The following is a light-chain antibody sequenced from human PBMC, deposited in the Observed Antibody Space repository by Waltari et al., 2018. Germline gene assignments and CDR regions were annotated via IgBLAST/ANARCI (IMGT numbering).Light chain of an antibody. CDR2: GAS. J-gene: IGKJ1*01. V-gene: IGKV3-15*01. Sequence: EIVMTQSPPTLSVSPGERATLSGRASQSVSSNLAWYQQKPGQAPRLLIYGASTRATGIPARFSGSGSGTEFTLTISSLQSEDFAVYYCQQYNNWPPWTFGQGTKVEIK. CDR3: QQYNNWPPWT. CDR1: QSVSSN.